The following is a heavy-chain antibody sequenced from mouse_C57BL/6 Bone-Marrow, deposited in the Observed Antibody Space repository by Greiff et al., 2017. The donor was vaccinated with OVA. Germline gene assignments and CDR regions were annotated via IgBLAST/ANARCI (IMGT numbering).Heavy chain of an antibody. V-gene: IGHV1-64*01. CDR1: GYTFTSYW. Sequence: QVQLQQPGAELVKPGASVKLSCKASGYTFTSYWMHWVKQRPGQGLEWIGMIHPNSGSTNYNEKFKSKATLTVDESSSTAYMQLSSLTSEDSAVYYCARERGVSFDYWGQGTTLTVSS. J-gene: IGHJ2*01. CDR3: ARERGVSFDY. CDR2: IHPNSGST. D-gene: IGHD6-2*01.